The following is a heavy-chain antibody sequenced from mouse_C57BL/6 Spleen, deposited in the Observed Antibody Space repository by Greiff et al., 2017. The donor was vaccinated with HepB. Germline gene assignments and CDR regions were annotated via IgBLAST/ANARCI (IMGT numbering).Heavy chain of an antibody. D-gene: IGHD1-1*01. V-gene: IGHV6-6*01. J-gene: IGHJ2*01. CDR1: GFTFSDAW. CDR3: TSRGPVVGYYFDY. CDR2: IRNKANNHAT. Sequence: EVMLVESGGGLVQPGGSMKLSCAASGFTFSDAWMDWVRQSPEKGLEWVAEIRNKANNHATYYAESVKGRFTISRDDSKSSVYLQMNSLRTEDTGIYYCTSRGPVVGYYFDYWGQGTTLTVSS.